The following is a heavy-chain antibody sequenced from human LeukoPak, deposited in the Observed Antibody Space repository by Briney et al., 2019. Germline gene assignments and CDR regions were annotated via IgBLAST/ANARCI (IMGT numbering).Heavy chain of an antibody. CDR2: INGGGGDR. J-gene: IGHJ4*02. CDR3: GKAEAGTYYFDY. CDR1: GFIFRNYA. Sequence: QSGGSLRLSCAASGFIFRNYAMRWVRQAPGKGLEWVSAINGGGGDRFYADSVKGRFTISRDNSKNTLYLQMSSLRAEDTAVYYCGKAEAGTYYFDYWGQGTLVTVSS. V-gene: IGHV3-23*01. D-gene: IGHD6-19*01.